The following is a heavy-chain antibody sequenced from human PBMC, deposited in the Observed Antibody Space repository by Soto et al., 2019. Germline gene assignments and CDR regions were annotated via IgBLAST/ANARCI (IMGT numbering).Heavy chain of an antibody. CDR3: AKDWRMDV. Sequence: EVQLLESGGGLVQPGGSLRLSCAASGFTFSSYAMNWVRQAPGKGLEWVSDISSSGGSGGSTHYAESVKGRFTISRDNSKNSLYLQMNSLRAEDTAVYYCAKDWRMDVWGQGTTVTVSS. CDR2: ISSSGGSGGST. J-gene: IGHJ6*02. V-gene: IGHV3-23*01. CDR1: GFTFSSYA.